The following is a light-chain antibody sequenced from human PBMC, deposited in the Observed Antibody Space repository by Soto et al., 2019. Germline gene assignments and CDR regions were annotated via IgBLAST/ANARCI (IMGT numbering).Light chain of an antibody. CDR1: QSIHIF. J-gene: IGKJ1*01. CDR2: AAS. V-gene: IGKV1-39*01. CDR3: QQSHNTPVT. Sequence: DIQMTQSPSSLSASVRDRVTITCRASQSIHIFLNWYQQKPGKAPNLLIYAASNLQSGVPSRFSGSGSGTDFTLTITSLQPEDFATYYCQQSHNTPVTFGQGTRVDIK.